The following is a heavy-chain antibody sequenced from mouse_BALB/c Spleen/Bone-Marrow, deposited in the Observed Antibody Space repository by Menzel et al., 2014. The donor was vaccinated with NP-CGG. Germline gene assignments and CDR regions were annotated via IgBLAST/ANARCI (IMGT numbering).Heavy chain of an antibody. CDR3: VRSGSSSGYFDY. D-gene: IGHD1-1*01. Sequence: EVHLVESGGGLVQPGGSRKLSCAASGFTFSSFGMHWVRQAPEEGLEWVAYISSGSSTIYYGDTVMGRFTISRDNPKNTLFLQMTSLRSEDTATYYCVRSGSSSGYFDYWGQGTTLTVSS. CDR2: ISSGSSTI. CDR1: GFTFSSFG. J-gene: IGHJ2*01. V-gene: IGHV5-17*02.